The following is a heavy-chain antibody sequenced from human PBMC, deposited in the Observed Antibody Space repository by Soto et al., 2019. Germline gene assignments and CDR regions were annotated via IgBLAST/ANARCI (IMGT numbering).Heavy chain of an antibody. CDR1: EFTFSSYG. J-gene: IGHJ6*02. CDR2: ISYDGSNK. V-gene: IGHV3-30*03. CDR3: ARDASTIFGVVIMPKNYYYYYGMDV. D-gene: IGHD3-3*01. Sequence: PGGSLRLSCAASEFTFSSYGMHWVRQAPGKGLEWVAVISYDGSNKYYADSVKGRFTISRDNSKNTLYLQMNSLRAEDTAVYYCARDASTIFGVVIMPKNYYYYYGMDVWGQGTTVTVSS.